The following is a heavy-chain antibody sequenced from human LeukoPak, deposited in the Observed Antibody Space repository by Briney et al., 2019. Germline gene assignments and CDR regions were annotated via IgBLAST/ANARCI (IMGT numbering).Heavy chain of an antibody. V-gene: IGHV3-7*01. CDR3: ATSFSTPANY. CDR1: GFTFRRYD. J-gene: IGHJ4*02. CDR2: IKQDGSEK. Sequence: GGSLRLSCVASGFTFRRYDMHWVRQAPGKGLEWVANIKQDGSEKYYVDSVKGRFTISRDNAKNSLYLQMNSLRAEDTAVYYCATSFSTPANYWGQGTLVTVSS. D-gene: IGHD2-2*01.